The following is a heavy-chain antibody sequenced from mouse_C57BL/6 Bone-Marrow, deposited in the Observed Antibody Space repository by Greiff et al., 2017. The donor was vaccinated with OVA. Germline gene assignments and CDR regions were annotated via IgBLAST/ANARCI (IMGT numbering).Heavy chain of an antibody. CDR3: AKRTTVGEDYAMDY. Sequence: VQLQESGPGLVAPSQRLSITCTVSGFSLTRYGVDWVRQPPGKGLEWLGVIWGGGSTNYNSALMSRLSISKDNSKSQVFLKMNSLQTDDTAMYYCAKRTTVGEDYAMDYWGQGTSVTVSS. CDR2: IWGGGST. J-gene: IGHJ4*01. V-gene: IGHV2-9*01. D-gene: IGHD1-1*01. CDR1: GFSLTRYG.